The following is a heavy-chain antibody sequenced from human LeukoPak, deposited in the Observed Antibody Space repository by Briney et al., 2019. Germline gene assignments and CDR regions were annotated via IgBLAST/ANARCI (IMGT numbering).Heavy chain of an antibody. Sequence: GESLRLSCAASGFTFSSYSMNWVRQAPGKGLEWVSSISSSSSYIYYADSVKGRFTISRDNAKNSLYLQMNSLRAEDTAVYYCARDPALMGYYDSSGYAEAFDIWGQGTMVTVSS. V-gene: IGHV3-21*01. J-gene: IGHJ3*02. CDR1: GFTFSSYS. CDR3: ARDPALMGYYDSSGYAEAFDI. CDR2: ISSSSSYI. D-gene: IGHD3-22*01.